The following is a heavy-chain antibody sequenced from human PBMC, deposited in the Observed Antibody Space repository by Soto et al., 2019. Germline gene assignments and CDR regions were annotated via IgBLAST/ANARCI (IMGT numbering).Heavy chain of an antibody. CDR2: ISNSGRII. V-gene: IGHV3-48*03. Sequence: PGGSLKLSCAASGFTFSSFEMNWVRQAPGKGLEWVSYISNSGRIIYYADSVKGRFTISRDDAKNSLYLQMNSLRAEDTAVYYCAREWGTSIAAAFDYWGQGTPVTVSS. CDR1: GFTFSSFE. J-gene: IGHJ4*02. D-gene: IGHD6-6*01. CDR3: AREWGTSIAAAFDY.